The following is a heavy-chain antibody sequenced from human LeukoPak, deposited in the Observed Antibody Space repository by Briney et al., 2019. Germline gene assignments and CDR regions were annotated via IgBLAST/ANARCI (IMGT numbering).Heavy chain of an antibody. J-gene: IGHJ4*02. V-gene: IGHV3-23*01. CDR3: AKGRGDGYSYPLLFDY. CDR1: GFIFRSYA. CDR2: ISGSGDTT. Sequence: GGSLRLSCAASGFIFRSYAMSWVRQAPGKGLQWLSLISGSGDTTHFADSVKGRLIISRDNSMNTLFLQMNSLRAEDTAVYYCAKGRGDGYSYPLLFDYWGQGTLVTVSS. D-gene: IGHD5-24*01.